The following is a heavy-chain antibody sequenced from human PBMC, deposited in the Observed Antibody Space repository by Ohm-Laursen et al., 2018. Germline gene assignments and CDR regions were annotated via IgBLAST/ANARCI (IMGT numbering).Heavy chain of an antibody. CDR1: GYTFDSFG. CDR3: ARGDTYGFDY. CDR2: ISPYSGQT. J-gene: IGHJ4*02. D-gene: IGHD3-10*01. V-gene: IGHV1-18*01. Sequence: ASVKVSFKASGYTFDSFGITWVRQAPGQGLEWMGWISPYSGQTKYALKLQGRATMTTDTSTSTAYMDVRGLRSDDTAVYYCARGDTYGFDYWGQGTLVTVSS.